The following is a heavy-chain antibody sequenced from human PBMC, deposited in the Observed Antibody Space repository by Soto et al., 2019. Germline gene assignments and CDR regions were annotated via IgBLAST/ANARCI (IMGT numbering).Heavy chain of an antibody. CDR1: GGSISNYY. CDR2: IYYSGST. D-gene: IGHD2-2*01. V-gene: IGHV4-59*12. J-gene: IGHJ5*02. Sequence: SETLSLTCIVSGGSISNYYWSWIRQPPGKGLEWIGYIYYSGSTNYNPSLTSRVTISVDTSKNQFSLKLSSVTAADTAVYYCARVPDRWGQGTLVTVPQ. CDR3: ARVPDR.